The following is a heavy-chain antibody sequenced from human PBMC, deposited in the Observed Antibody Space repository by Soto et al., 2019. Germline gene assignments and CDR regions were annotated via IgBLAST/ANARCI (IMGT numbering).Heavy chain of an antibody. CDR2: LISIFGTA. D-gene: IGHD2-2*01. J-gene: IGHJ6*02. CDR3: AHRCAGTSCPINYYYGMDV. CDR1: GGTFSSYA. Sequence: QVQLVQSGAEVKKPGSSVKVSCKASGGTFSSYAISWVRQAPGQGLEWMGGLISIFGTADYAQKFQGRVTITADESTSTDYMELSSLRSEDTAVYYCAHRCAGTSCPINYYYGMDVWGQGTTVTVSS. V-gene: IGHV1-69*12.